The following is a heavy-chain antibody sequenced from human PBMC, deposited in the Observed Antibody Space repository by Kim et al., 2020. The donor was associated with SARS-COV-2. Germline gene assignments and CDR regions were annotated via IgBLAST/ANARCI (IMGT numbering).Heavy chain of an antibody. Sequence: YYTPSLKSPVTIAVDTAKNQCSLKLSSETAADTAVYYCARLEAYYYGMDVWGQGTTVTVSS. CDR3: ARLEAYYYGMDV. J-gene: IGHJ6*02. V-gene: IGHV4-39*01.